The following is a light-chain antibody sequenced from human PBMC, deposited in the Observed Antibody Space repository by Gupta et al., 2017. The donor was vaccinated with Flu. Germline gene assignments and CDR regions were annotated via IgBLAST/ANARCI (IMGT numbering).Light chain of an antibody. CDR3: QQSYRTPYT. CDR2: SVS. J-gene: IGKJ2*01. CDR1: QQSSNY. V-gene: IGKV1-39*01. Sequence: GDSVTISCRGSQQSSNYLNWYQQESRKAPKLLIYSVSGLQTDVPSRFSGSGSGSEFTFTIRNLQPEDFATYFCQQSYRTPYTFGQGTKVEIQ.